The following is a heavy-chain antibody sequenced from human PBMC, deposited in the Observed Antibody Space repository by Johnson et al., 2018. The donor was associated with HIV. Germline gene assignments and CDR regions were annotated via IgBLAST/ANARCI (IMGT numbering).Heavy chain of an antibody. CDR2: IKQDGSET. D-gene: IGHD4-17*01. J-gene: IGHJ3*02. CDR3: TRHTVTGDAFDI. CDR1: GFTFSSYW. Sequence: EVQLVESGGGLVQPGESLRLSCAASGFTFSSYWMTWVRQAPGKGLEWVANIKQDGSETHYVDSVKGRFTISRDNAKNSLYLQMNSLRVEDTAVYYCTRHTVTGDAFDIWGQGTMVTVSS. V-gene: IGHV3-7*05.